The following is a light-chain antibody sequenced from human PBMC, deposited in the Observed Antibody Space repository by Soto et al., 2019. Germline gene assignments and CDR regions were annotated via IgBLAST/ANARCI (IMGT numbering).Light chain of an antibody. Sequence: QSVLTQPASVSGSPGQSITISCTGTSSDVGGSSYVSWYQQLPGKAPKLMIYDVSDRPSGVSNRFSGSKSGNTASLAISGLQAEDEADYYCSSYTSSSLYVFGTGTKVTVL. J-gene: IGLJ1*01. CDR3: SSYTSSSLYV. CDR2: DVS. CDR1: SSDVGGSSY. V-gene: IGLV2-14*01.